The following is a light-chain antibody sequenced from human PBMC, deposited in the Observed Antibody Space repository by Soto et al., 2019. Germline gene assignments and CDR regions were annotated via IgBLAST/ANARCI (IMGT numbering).Light chain of an antibody. V-gene: IGLV2-14*03. CDR3: SSYTTSNTRQIV. CDR2: DVS. J-gene: IGLJ1*01. Sequence: QSALTQPASVSGSPGQSITISCTGTSSDVGGYNYVSWYQHHPGKAPKLMIFDVSNRPSGVSNRFSGSKSGNTAFLTISGFQPEDEADYYCSSYTTSNTRQIVFGTGTKVTV. CDR1: SSDVGGYNY.